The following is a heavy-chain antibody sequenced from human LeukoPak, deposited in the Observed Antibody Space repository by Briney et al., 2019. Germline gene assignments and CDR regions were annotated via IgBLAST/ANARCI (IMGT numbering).Heavy chain of an antibody. Sequence: PSQTLSLTCTVSGVSISSGSYYWSWIRQPAGKGLEWIRRIYTSGSTNYNPSLKSRVTISVDTSKNQFSLKLSSVTAADTAVYYCARSELWSSYYCYYMDVWGKGTTVTVSS. V-gene: IGHV4-61*02. J-gene: IGHJ6*03. D-gene: IGHD5-18*01. CDR1: GVSISSGSYY. CDR3: ARSELWSSYYCYYMDV. CDR2: IYTSGST.